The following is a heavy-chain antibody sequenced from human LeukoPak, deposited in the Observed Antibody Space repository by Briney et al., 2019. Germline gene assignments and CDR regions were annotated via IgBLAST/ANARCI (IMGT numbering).Heavy chain of an antibody. CDR2: IWYDGSNK. D-gene: IGHD6-19*01. Sequence: HPGGSLRLSCAASGFTFSSYGMHWVRQAPGKGLEWVAVIWYDGSNKYYADSVKGRFTISRDNSKNTLYLQMNSLRAEDTAVYYCATLYSSGRTPFDYWGQGTLVTVSS. CDR3: ATLYSSGRTPFDY. CDR1: GFTFSSYG. V-gene: IGHV3-30*02. J-gene: IGHJ4*02.